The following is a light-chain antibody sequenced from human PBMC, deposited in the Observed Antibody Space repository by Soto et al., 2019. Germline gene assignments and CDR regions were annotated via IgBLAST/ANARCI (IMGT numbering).Light chain of an antibody. CDR3: AAWDDSLNGNVV. V-gene: IGLV1-44*01. CDR2: KNN. CDR1: NSNIGSNT. Sequence: QSVLTQPPSASGTPGQRVTISCSGSNSNIGSNTVNWYQQLPGTAPKLLIYKNNQRPSGVPDRFSGSKSGTSASLAISGLQSEDEGDYHCAAWDDSLNGNVVFGGGTKVTVL. J-gene: IGLJ2*01.